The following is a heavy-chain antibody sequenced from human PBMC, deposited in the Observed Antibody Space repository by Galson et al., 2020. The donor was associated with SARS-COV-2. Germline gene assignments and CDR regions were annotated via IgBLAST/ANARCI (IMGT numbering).Heavy chain of an antibody. D-gene: IGHD2-2*01. CDR1: GFSISSGYY. Sequence: SETLSLTCDVSGFSISSGYYWGWIRQPPGKGLEWIVNSYYRQSSYHDPSLKSRVAVSMDASRNQFSLKLTSVTAADTAVYYCTRKRQPVLYTVEDWGQGALVTVSS. CDR2: SYYRQSS. V-gene: IGHV4-38-2*01. CDR3: TRKRQPVLYTVED. J-gene: IGHJ4*02.